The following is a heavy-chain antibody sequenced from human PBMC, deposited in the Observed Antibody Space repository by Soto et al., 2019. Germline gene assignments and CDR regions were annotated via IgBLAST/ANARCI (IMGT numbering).Heavy chain of an antibody. CDR1: GGSFSGYY. CDR2: INHSGST. J-gene: IGHJ6*03. D-gene: IGHD3-16*01. CDR3: ARGVFWVPPYYYYYYYMDV. V-gene: IGHV4-34*01. Sequence: SETLSLTCAVYGGSFSGYYWSWIRQPPGKGLEWIGEINHSGSTNYNPSLKSRVTISVDTSKNQFSLKLSSVTAADTAMYYCARGVFWVPPYYYYYYYMDVWGKGATVTVSS.